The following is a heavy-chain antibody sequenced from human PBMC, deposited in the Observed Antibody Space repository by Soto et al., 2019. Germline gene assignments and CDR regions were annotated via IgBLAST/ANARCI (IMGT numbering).Heavy chain of an antibody. D-gene: IGHD4-17*01. J-gene: IGHJ4*02. V-gene: IGHV1-46*01. CDR1: GYNFIGQY. CDR2: INPSGGST. Sequence: ASVNVSCKASGYNFIGQYIHWVRQAPGQGLEWMGIINPSGGSTTYAQKFQGRVVTTSDASTSTVYVELSSLTSEDTAIYFCAMLLGAHDTPPIWLGYLDYWGQVTLVAV. CDR3: AMLLGAHDTPPIWLGYLDY.